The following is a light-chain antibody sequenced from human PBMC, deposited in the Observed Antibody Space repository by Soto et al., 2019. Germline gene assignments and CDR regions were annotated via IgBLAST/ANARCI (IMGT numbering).Light chain of an antibody. CDR1: SSDVGGYSY. J-gene: IGLJ2*01. Sequence: QSALTQPASVSGSPGQSITISCTGTSSDVGGYSYVSWYQQHPGKAPKLMIYDVSNRPSGVSNRFSGSKSGNTASLTTSGLQAEDEADYYCSSYTSSSTLVFGEGTKLTVL. CDR3: SSYTSSSTLV. V-gene: IGLV2-14*01. CDR2: DVS.